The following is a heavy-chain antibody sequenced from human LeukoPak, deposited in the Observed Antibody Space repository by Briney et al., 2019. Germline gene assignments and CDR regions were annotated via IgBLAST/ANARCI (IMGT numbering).Heavy chain of an antibody. D-gene: IGHD4-11*01. CDR3: ARDRTGQQLISRKDYYYMDV. Sequence: ETLSLTCTISGASIDSYYWSWIRQPPGKGLEWVSIIYSDGSTYYADSVKGRFTISRDNSKNTLYLQMNSLRAEDTAVYYCARDRTGQQLISRKDYYYMDVWGKGTTVTISS. CDR2: IYSDGST. J-gene: IGHJ6*03. V-gene: IGHV3-66*01. CDR1: GASIDSYY.